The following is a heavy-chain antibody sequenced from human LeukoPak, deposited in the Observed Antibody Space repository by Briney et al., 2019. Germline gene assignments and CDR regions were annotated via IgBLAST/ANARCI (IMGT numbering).Heavy chain of an antibody. D-gene: IGHD5-18*01. CDR1: GGSFSGYY. J-gene: IGHJ6*03. CDR2: INHSGST. CDR3: ARGLRGYSYGYVPWELAHYMDV. Sequence: PSETLSLTCAVYGGSFSGYYWSWIRQPPGKGLEWIGEINHSGSTNYNPSLKSRVTISVDTSKNQFSLKLSSVTAADTAVYYCARGLRGYSYGYVPWELAHYMDVWGKGTTVTISS. V-gene: IGHV4-34*01.